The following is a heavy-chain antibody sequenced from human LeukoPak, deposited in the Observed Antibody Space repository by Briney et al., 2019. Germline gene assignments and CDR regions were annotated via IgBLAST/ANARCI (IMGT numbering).Heavy chain of an antibody. CDR3: VAYDSSGYDY. J-gene: IGHJ4*02. Sequence: PSETLSLTCTVSGGSISSYYWSWIRQPPGKGLEWIGYIYYSGSTNYNPSLKSRVTISVDTSKNQFSLKLSSVTAADTAVYYCVAYDSSGYDYWGQGTLVTVSS. V-gene: IGHV4-59*12. CDR1: GGSISSYY. CDR2: IYYSGST. D-gene: IGHD3-22*01.